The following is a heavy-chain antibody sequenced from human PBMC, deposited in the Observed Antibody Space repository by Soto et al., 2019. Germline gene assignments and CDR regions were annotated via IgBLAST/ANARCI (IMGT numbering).Heavy chain of an antibody. Sequence: PGGSLRLSCAASGFTFYSYAMTWVRQAPGKGLEWVSTISGSGGATYFVDSVEGRFTISRDNCKNTLYLQMNSLRAEDTAVYSCARVWERTVATRNYFYGMDVWGPGTTVTVSS. CDR1: GFTFYSYA. CDR2: ISGSGGAT. J-gene: IGHJ6*02. D-gene: IGHD5-12*01. V-gene: IGHV3-23*01. CDR3: ARVWERTVATRNYFYGMDV.